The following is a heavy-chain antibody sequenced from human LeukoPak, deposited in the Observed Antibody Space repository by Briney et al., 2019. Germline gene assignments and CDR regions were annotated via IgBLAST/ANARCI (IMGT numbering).Heavy chain of an antibody. CDR2: IYTSGST. V-gene: IGHV4-4*07. Sequence: SETLSLTCTVSGGSISSYYWSWIRQPAGKGLEWIGRIYTSGSTNYNPSLKSRVTMSVDTSKNQFSLKLSSVTAADTAVYYCAREASDSSSWYDYMDVWGKGTTVTISS. D-gene: IGHD6-13*01. CDR1: GGSISSYY. J-gene: IGHJ6*03. CDR3: AREASDSSSWYDYMDV.